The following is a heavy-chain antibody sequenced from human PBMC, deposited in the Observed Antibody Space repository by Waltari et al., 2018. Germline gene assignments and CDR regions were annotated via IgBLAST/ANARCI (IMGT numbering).Heavy chain of an antibody. CDR1: GFTFSSYG. J-gene: IGHJ4*02. CDR3: AKDRGWPNYLDY. CDR2: MRYDGTNK. V-gene: IGHV3-30*02. Sequence: QVQLVESGGGVVQPGGSLRLSCAASGFTFSSYGMHWVRQAPGKGLEWVKFMRYDGTNKYYSGSVKGRFTISRDNSKNTLYLQMNSLRPEDTAVYYCAKDRGWPNYLDYWGQGTLVTVSS. D-gene: IGHD6-19*01.